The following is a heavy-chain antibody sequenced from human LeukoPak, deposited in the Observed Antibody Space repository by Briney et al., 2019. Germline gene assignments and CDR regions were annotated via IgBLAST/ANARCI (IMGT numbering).Heavy chain of an antibody. V-gene: IGHV4-39*07. Sequence: KTSETLSLTCTVSGGSISSSSYYWGWIRQPPGKGLEWIGSIYYSGSTYYNPSLKSRVTISVDTSKNQFSLKLSSVTAADTAVYYCAREEGPEAFDIWGQGTMVTVSS. J-gene: IGHJ3*02. CDR1: GGSISSSSYY. CDR3: AREEGPEAFDI. CDR2: IYYSGST.